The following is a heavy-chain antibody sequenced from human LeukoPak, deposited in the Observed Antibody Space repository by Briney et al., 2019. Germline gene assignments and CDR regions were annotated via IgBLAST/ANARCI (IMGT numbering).Heavy chain of an antibody. V-gene: IGHV1-18*01. CDR2: ISAYNGNT. CDR3: ARDGDYDFWSGQGTSGY. D-gene: IGHD3-3*01. J-gene: IGHJ4*02. CDR1: GYTFTSYG. Sequence: GASVKVSCKASGYTFTSYGISWVRQAPGQGLEWMGWISAYNGNTNYAQKLQGRVTMTTDTSTSTAYMELRSLRSDDTAVYYCARDGDYDFWSGQGTSGYWGQGTLVTVSS.